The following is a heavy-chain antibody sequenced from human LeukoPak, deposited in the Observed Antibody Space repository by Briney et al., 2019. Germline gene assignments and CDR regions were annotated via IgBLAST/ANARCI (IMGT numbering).Heavy chain of an antibody. J-gene: IGHJ4*02. D-gene: IGHD3-9*01. CDR3: ARDGRNYDILTGSYDY. Sequence: GGSLRLSCAASGFTFSSYSMNWVRQAPGKGLEWVSSISSSSSYIYYADSVKGRFTISRDNAKNSLYLQMNSLRAEDTAVYYCARDGRNYDILTGSYDYWGQGTLVTVSS. CDR2: ISSSSSYI. CDR1: GFTFSSYS. V-gene: IGHV3-21*01.